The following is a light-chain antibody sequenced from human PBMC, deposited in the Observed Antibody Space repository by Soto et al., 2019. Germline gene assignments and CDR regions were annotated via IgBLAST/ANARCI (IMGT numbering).Light chain of an antibody. Sequence: EIVITQSPGTLSVFPGERVTLSCRASQSVNGYLDWYQQKPGQAPRLLIYDASSRANGIPARLTGSGSGTDFSLTIRSLEPEDFAVYDCQQRGNWPTFGQGTKVDIK. V-gene: IGKV3-11*01. J-gene: IGKJ1*01. CDR1: QSVNGY. CDR3: QQRGNWPT. CDR2: DAS.